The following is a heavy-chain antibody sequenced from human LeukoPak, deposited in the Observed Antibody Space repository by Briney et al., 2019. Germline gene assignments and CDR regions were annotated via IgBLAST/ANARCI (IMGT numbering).Heavy chain of an antibody. CDR2: IIPIFGTA. CDR3: ARVPYYYDSSGYSPIDY. V-gene: IGHV1-69*01. J-gene: IGHJ4*02. CDR1: GGTFSSYA. D-gene: IGHD3-22*01. Sequence: SVKVSCKASGGTFSSYAISWVRQAPGQGLEWMGGIIPIFGTANYAQKFQGRVTITADESTSTAYMELSSLGSEDTAVYYCARVPYYYDSSGYSPIDYWGQGTLVTVSS.